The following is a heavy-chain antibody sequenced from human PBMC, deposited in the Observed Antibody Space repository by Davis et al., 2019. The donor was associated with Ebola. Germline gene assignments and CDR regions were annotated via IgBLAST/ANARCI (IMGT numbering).Heavy chain of an antibody. V-gene: IGHV4-59*08. J-gene: IGHJ6*02. CDR1: GGSISSYY. Sequence: MPSETLSLTCAVSGGSISSYYWSWIRQPPGKGLEWIGYIYYSGSTNYNPSLKSRVTISVDTSKNQFSLKLSSVTAADTAVYYCARRSYYYAMDVWGQGTTVTVSS. CDR2: IYYSGST. CDR3: ARRSYYYAMDV.